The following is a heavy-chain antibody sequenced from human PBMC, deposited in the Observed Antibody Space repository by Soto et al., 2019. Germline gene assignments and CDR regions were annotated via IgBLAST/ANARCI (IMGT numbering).Heavy chain of an antibody. Sequence: PSQTHSLTCAISGDSVSSNSAAWNWIRQSPSRGLEWLGRTYYRSRWYNDYAVSVKSRITINPDTSKNLFSLQLNSVTPEDTALYYCTRAGRYSYDNWFDPWGQGTLVTVSS. J-gene: IGHJ5*02. CDR3: TRAGRYSYDNWFDP. V-gene: IGHV6-1*01. CDR2: TYYRSRWYN. CDR1: GDSVSSNSAA. D-gene: IGHD5-18*01.